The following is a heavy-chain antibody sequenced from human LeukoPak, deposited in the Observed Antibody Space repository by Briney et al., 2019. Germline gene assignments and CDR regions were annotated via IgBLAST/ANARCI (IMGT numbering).Heavy chain of an antibody. CDR3: ARAEGIVGAEFDY. V-gene: IGHV3-30-3*01. D-gene: IGHD1-26*01. Sequence: PGGSLRLSCAASGFTFSSYAMHWVRQAPGKGLEWVAVISYDGSNKYYADSVKGRFTISRDNSKNTLYLQMNSLRAEGTAVYYCARAEGIVGAEFDYWGQGTLVTVSS. CDR2: ISYDGSNK. J-gene: IGHJ4*02. CDR1: GFTFSSYA.